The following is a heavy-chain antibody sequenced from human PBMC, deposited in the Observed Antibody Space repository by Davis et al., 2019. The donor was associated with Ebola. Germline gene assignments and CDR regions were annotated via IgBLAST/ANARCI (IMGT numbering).Heavy chain of an antibody. D-gene: IGHD6-6*01. Sequence: ASVKVSCKASGYTFTSYYMHWVRQAPGQGLEWMGWINPNSGGTNYAQKFQGRVTMTRDTSISTAYMELSRLRSDDTAVYYCARGRRRAARPPSYYYYYMDVWGKGTTVTVSS. CDR3: ARGRRRAARPPSYYYYYMDV. V-gene: IGHV1-2*02. CDR1: GYTFTSYY. CDR2: INPNSGGT. J-gene: IGHJ6*03.